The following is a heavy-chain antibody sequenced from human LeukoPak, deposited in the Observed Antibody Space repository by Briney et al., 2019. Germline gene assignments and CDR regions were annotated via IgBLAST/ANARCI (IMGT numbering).Heavy chain of an antibody. J-gene: IGHJ4*02. CDR3: TTGAGRGY. Sequence: GGSLRLSCAASGFIFSNAWRSWVRKAPGKGLEWLGRIRRTSDGGTTEYAAPVKGRFTMSRDDSKNTLYLQMNSLKTEDTAVYYCTTGAGRGYWGQGTLVTVSS. D-gene: IGHD3-10*01. CDR1: GFIFSNAW. CDR2: IRRTSDGGTT. V-gene: IGHV3-15*01.